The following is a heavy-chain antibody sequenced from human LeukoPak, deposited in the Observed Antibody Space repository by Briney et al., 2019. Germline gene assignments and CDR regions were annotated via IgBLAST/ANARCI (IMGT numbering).Heavy chain of an antibody. CDR2: ISWNSGSI. D-gene: IGHD6-13*01. CDR3: AKSRAARSDWFDP. J-gene: IGHJ5*02. CDR1: GFTFDDYA. V-gene: IGHV3-9*01. Sequence: PGRSLRLSCAASGFTFDDYAMHWVRQAPGKGLEGVSGISWNSGSIGYADSVKGRSTISRDNAKNSLYLQMNSLRAEDTALYYCAKSRAARSDWFDPWGQGTLVTVSS.